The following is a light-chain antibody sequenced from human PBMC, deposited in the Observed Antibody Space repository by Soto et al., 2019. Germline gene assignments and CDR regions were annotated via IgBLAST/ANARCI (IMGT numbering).Light chain of an antibody. Sequence: EIVITQSPATLSVSPLEIATLSCRASQSVSSNVAWYQQKPGQAPRLLIYSTSARATGTPARFSGSGSGTEFTLTISSLQSNDSAIYYCQQHYDWLTWSFGQGTKVDIK. CDR3: QQHYDWLTWS. V-gene: IGKV3D-15*01. CDR1: QSVSSN. J-gene: IGKJ1*01. CDR2: STS.